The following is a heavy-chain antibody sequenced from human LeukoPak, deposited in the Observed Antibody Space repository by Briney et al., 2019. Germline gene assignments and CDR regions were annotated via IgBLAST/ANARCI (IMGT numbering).Heavy chain of an antibody. J-gene: IGHJ4*02. D-gene: IGHD6-19*01. CDR2: ISNSGTTI. Sequence: GGSLRLSCAASGFTFSDYYMSWIRQAPGKGLEWLSFISNSGTTIYYADSVRGRFAISRANAKNSLYLQMNSLRAEDTAVYYCAREGLSDWRCSNFDYWGQGTLVTVSS. V-gene: IGHV3-11*01. CDR3: AREGLSDWRCSNFDY. CDR1: GFTFSDYY.